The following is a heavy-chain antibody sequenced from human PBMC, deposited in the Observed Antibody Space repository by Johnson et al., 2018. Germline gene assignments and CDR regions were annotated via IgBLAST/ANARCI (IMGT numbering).Heavy chain of an antibody. J-gene: IGHJ6*03. CDR2: IGAESVYI. Sequence: EVQLLESGGGLVKPGGSLRLSCKASGFSFNVYSMTWVRQAPGKGLEWVSFIGAESVYIQYADSVRGPFTISRDNAKNSLYLKMSALSVEDTAIYFCARGQWRVPGQRYYMDVWGKGTTVTVSS. CDR3: ARGQWRVPGQRYYMDV. D-gene: IGHD6-19*01. V-gene: IGHV3-21*06. CDR1: GFSFNVYS.